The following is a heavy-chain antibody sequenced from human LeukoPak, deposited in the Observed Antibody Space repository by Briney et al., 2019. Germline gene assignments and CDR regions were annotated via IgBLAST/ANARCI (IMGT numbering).Heavy chain of an antibody. Sequence: GASVKVSCKASGYTFTSYYMHWVRQAPGQGLEWMGIINPSGGSTSYAQKFQGRVTMTRDTSTSTVYMELSSLRSEDTAVYYCARVLGHYYDSSGHSMERPAYYFDYWGQGTLVTVSS. CDR3: ARVLGHYYDSSGHSMERPAYYFDY. V-gene: IGHV1-46*01. CDR1: GYTFTSYY. CDR2: INPSGGST. J-gene: IGHJ4*02. D-gene: IGHD3-22*01.